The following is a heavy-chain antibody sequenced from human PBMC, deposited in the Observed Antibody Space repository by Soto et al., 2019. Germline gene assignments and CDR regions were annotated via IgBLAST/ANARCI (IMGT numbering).Heavy chain of an antibody. CDR2: INHSGST. CDR3: ASGPQVQYNYFDY. V-gene: IGHV4-34*01. Sequence: SETLSLTCAVYGGSFSGYYWSWIRQPPGKGLEWIGEINHSGSTNYNPSLKSRVTISVDTSKNQFSLKLSSVTAADTAVYYCASGPQVQYNYFDYWGQGTLVTVSS. CDR1: GGSFSGYY. J-gene: IGHJ4*02. D-gene: IGHD1-1*01.